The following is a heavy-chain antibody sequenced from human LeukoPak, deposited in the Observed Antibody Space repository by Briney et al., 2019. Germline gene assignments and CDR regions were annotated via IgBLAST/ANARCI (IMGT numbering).Heavy chain of an antibody. V-gene: IGHV4-39*01. Sequence: SETLSLTCVVSGGFISSGGYYWGWIRHPPEKGLEWIGGVHHSGITYYNTSLKSRVTISVDKSKNQLSLELTSVTAADTAVYYCARNPPNYYDSSGRMGAFDVWGQGTMVTVSS. CDR3: ARNPPNYYDSSGRMGAFDV. J-gene: IGHJ3*01. CDR1: GGFISSGGYY. D-gene: IGHD3-22*01. CDR2: VHHSGIT.